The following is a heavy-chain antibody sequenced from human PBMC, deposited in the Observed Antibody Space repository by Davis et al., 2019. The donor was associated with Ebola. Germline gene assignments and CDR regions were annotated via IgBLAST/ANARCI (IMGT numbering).Heavy chain of an antibody. CDR2: ISYDGSNK. V-gene: IGHV3-30-3*01. D-gene: IGHD1-26*01. CDR1: GFTFSSYA. Sequence: PGGSLRLSCAASGFTFSSYAMHWVRQAPGKGLEWVAVISYDGSNKYYADSVKGRFTISRDNSKNTLYLQLNSLRAEDTAVYYCARVGDDYSGSYYYYYYMDVWGKGTTVTVSS. CDR3: ARVGDDYSGSYYYYYYMDV. J-gene: IGHJ6*03.